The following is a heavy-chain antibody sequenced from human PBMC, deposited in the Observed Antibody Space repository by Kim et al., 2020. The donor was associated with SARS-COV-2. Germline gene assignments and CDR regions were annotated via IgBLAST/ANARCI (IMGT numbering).Heavy chain of an antibody. D-gene: IGHD3-22*01. CDR2: IYTSGST. V-gene: IGHV4-4*07. J-gene: IGHJ4*02. CDR1: GGSISSYY. Sequence: SETLSLTCTVSGGSISSYYWSWIRQPAGKGLEWIGRIYTSGSTNYNPSLKSRVTMSVDTSKNQFSLKLSSVTAADTAVYYCATSGDSSGYWLEGFDYWGQGTLVTVSS. CDR3: ATSGDSSGYWLEGFDY.